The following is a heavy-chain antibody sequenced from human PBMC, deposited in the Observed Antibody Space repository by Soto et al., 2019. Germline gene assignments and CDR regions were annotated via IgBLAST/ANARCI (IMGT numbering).Heavy chain of an antibody. Sequence: SQTLSLTCVISGDTISSNFVAWNWIRLSPSRGLEWLGWTYYRSKWNNGSAVSMKSRVTIGVDASKNQFSLQLNSVTPEDTAVCYCVRGSNSAFDYWGQGIQVTVS. CDR1: GDTISSNFVA. J-gene: IGHJ4*02. V-gene: IGHV6-1*01. CDR2: TYYRSKWNN. D-gene: IGHD3-10*01. CDR3: VRGSNSAFDY.